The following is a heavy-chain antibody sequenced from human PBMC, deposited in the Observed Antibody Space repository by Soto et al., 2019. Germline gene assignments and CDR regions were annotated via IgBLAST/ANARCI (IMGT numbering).Heavy chain of an antibody. CDR3: ARNLINYDFWSGYYDY. CDR2: MNPNSGNT. J-gene: IGHJ4*02. V-gene: IGHV1-8*01. D-gene: IGHD3-3*01. Sequence: ASVKVSCKASGYTFTSYDINWVRQATGQGLEWMGWMNPNSGNTGYAQKFQGRVTMTRNTSISTAYMELSSLRSEDTAVYYCARNLINYDFWSGYYDYWGQGTLVTVSS. CDR1: GYTFTSYD.